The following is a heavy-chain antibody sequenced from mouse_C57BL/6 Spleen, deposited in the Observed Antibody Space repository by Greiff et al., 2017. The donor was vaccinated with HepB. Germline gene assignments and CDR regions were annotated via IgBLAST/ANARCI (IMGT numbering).Heavy chain of an antibody. V-gene: IGHV5-9*01. CDR2: ISGGGGNT. CDR1: GFTFSSYT. D-gene: IGHD1-1*01. Sequence: DVMLVESGGGLVKPGGSLKLSCAASGFTFSSYTMSWVRQTPEKRLEWVATISGGGGNTYYPDSVKGRFTISRDNAKNTLYLQMSSLRSEDTALYYCARQDTTGGTWFAYWGQGTLVTVSA. CDR3: ARQDTTGGTWFAY. J-gene: IGHJ3*01.